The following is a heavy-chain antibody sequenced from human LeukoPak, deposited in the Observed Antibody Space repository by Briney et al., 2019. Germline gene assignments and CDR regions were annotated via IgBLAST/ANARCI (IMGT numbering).Heavy chain of an antibody. J-gene: IGHJ2*01. CDR3: ARRERAGTSCLSCWYFDL. D-gene: IGHD2-2*01. V-gene: IGHV3-7*01. CDR2: IKQDGSDK. CDR1: GFTFNSYW. Sequence: QSGGSLRLSCAASGFTFNSYWMSWVRQAPGKGLEWVAHIKQDGSDKYYVDSVKGRFTISRDNAKNSLYLQMNSLRAEDTAVYYCARRERAGTSCLSCWYFDLWGRGTLATVSS.